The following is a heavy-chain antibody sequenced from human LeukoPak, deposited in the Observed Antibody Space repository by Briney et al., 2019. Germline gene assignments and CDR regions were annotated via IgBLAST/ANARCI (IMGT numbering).Heavy chain of an antibody. D-gene: IGHD5/OR15-5a*01. V-gene: IGHV3-33*01. CDR2: IWYDGSNK. CDR1: GFTFSSYG. Sequence: PGRSLRLSCVASGFTFSSYGMHWVGQAPGKGLEWVAVIWYDGSNKYYADSVKGRFTISRDNSKNTLYLQMNSLRAEHTAVYYCARETSTPDAFEIWGQGTMVTVSS. CDR3: ARETSTPDAFEI. J-gene: IGHJ3*02.